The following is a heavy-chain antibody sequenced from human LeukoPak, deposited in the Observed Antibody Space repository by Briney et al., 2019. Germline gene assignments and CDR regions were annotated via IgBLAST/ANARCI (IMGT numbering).Heavy chain of an antibody. CDR3: AREMKPYYDSSGYYRGEFDY. D-gene: IGHD3-22*01. J-gene: IGHJ4*02. CDR2: ISSSGSTI. CDR1: GFTFSDYY. Sequence: GGSLRLSCAAPGFTFSDYYMSWIRQAPGKGLEWVSYISSSGSTIYYADSVKGRFTISRGNAKNSLYLQMNSLRAEDTAVYYCAREMKPYYDSSGYYRGEFDYWGQGTLVTVSS. V-gene: IGHV3-11*04.